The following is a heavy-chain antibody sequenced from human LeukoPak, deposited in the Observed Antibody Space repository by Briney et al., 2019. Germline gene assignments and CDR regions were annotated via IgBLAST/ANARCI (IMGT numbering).Heavy chain of an antibody. CDR1: GFTFSSYA. J-gene: IGHJ4*02. D-gene: IGHD2-15*01. Sequence: GGSLRLSCAASGFTFSSYAMSWVRQAPGKGLEWVSAISGSGGSTYYADSVKGRFTISRDNSKNTLYLQMNSLRAEATAVYYCAKSMCSGGSCQYYFDYWGQGTLVTVSS. V-gene: IGHV3-23*01. CDR3: AKSMCSGGSCQYYFDY. CDR2: ISGSGGST.